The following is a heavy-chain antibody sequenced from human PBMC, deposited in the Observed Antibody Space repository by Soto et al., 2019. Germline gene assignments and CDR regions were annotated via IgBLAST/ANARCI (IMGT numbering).Heavy chain of an antibody. V-gene: IGHV1-8*01. D-gene: IGHD2-2*02. J-gene: IGHJ4*02. Sequence: ASVKVSCKASGYTFTSYDINWVRQATGQGLEWMGWMNPNSGNTGYAQKFQGRVTMTRNTSISTAYMELSSLRSEDTAVYYCARDTPALGPLQYYFDYWGQGTLVTVSS. CDR1: GYTFTSYD. CDR2: MNPNSGNT. CDR3: ARDTPALGPLQYYFDY.